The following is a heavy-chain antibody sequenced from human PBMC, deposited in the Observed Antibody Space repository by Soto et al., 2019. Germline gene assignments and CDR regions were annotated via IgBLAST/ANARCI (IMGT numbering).Heavy chain of an antibody. CDR3: AREARTYYYDSSGYRQYYFDY. D-gene: IGHD3-22*01. CDR1: GGSISSYY. Sequence: SETLSLTXTVSGGSISSYYWSWIRQPPGKGLEWIGYIYYSGSTNYNPSLKSRVTISVDTSKNQFSLKLSSVTAADTAVYYCAREARTYYYDSSGYRQYYFDYWGQGTLVTVS. V-gene: IGHV4-59*01. J-gene: IGHJ4*02. CDR2: IYYSGST.